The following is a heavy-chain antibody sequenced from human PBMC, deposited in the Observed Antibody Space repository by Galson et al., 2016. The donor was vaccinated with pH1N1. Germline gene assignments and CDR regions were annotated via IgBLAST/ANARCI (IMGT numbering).Heavy chain of an antibody. CDR3: ARHQSSSDDYFFYNMDV. V-gene: IGHV5-51*01. Sequence: QSGAEVKKPGESLKISCKGSGYIFSTFWIGWVRQMPGKGLEWMGIVYPGDSDTRYNPSFKGQVTISVDKSLSTAYLQWSSLKASDSAIYFCARHQSSSDDYFFYNMDVWGQGTTVTVSS. J-gene: IGHJ6*02. D-gene: IGHD6-6*01. CDR1: GYIFSTFW. CDR2: VYPGDSDT.